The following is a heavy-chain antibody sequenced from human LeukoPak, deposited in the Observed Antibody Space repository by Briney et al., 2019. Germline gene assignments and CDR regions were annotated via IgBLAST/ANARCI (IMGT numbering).Heavy chain of an antibody. J-gene: IGHJ4*02. CDR3: ARTKEMASISYFDS. V-gene: IGHV3-48*04. Sequence: SGGSLRLSCAASGFTFSSYSMNWVRQAPGKGLEWVSYISSSSSTIYYADSVKGRFTISRDNAKNSLYLQMNSLRAEDTAVYYCARTKEMASISYFDSWGQGTLVTVSS. CDR2: ISSSSSTI. D-gene: IGHD5-24*01. CDR1: GFTFSSYS.